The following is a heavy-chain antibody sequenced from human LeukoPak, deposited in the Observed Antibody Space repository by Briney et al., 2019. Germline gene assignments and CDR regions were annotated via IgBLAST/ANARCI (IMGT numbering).Heavy chain of an antibody. CDR1: GFTSTSYG. CDR3: TSNGLWVTERGYDG. D-gene: IGHD6-13*01. J-gene: IGHJ4*02. Sequence: ASVKVSCKASGFTSTSYGFTWVREAPGQGLQWMGWISAYNGKTNYGRKFQGRVTMTTDTSTSTVYMGLTLRPSEAPAGFPVTSNGLWVTERGYDGGGQGSLVSVSS. CDR2: ISAYNGKT. V-gene: IGHV1-18*02.